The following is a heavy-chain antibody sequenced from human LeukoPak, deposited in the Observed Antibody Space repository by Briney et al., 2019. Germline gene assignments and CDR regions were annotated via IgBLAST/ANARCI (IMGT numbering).Heavy chain of an antibody. Sequence: RPGGSLRLSCAASGFTLSTYAMNWVRQAPGKGLEWVSGISGNGGSTHYADSVKGRFTISRDNSKNTLYLQMNSLRAEDTAVYYCAKDLSTYYYDSSGYYHGYWGQGTLVTVSS. CDR2: ISGNGGST. D-gene: IGHD3-22*01. CDR1: GFTLSTYA. CDR3: AKDLSTYYYDSSGYYHGY. J-gene: IGHJ4*02. V-gene: IGHV3-23*01.